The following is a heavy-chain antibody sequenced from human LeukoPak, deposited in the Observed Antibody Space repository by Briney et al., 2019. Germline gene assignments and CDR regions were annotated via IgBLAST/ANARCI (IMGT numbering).Heavy chain of an antibody. J-gene: IGHJ5*02. CDR1: GGSISSYY. Sequence: NPSETLSLTCTVSGGSISSYYWSWIRQPAGKGLEWIGRIYTSGSTNYNPSLKSRVTMSVDTSKNQFSLKLSSVTAADTAVYYCARDRYYDFWSGLGLFDPWGQGTLVTVSS. CDR3: ARDRYYDFWSGLGLFDP. V-gene: IGHV4-4*07. CDR2: IYTSGST. D-gene: IGHD3-3*01.